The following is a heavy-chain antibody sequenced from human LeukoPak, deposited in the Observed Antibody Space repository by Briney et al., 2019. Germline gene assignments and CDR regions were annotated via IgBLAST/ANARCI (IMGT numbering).Heavy chain of an antibody. V-gene: IGHV4-38-2*01. J-gene: IGHJ3*02. CDR2: IYYSGST. CDR3: AALGVPAARRRAFDI. Sequence: SETLSLTCAVSGYSISSGYYWGWIRQPPGKGPQWIGSIYYSGSTSYNPSLKSRVTMSVDTSKNQFSLKLSSVTAADTAVYYCAALGVPAARRRAFDIWGQGTMVTVSS. CDR1: GYSISSGYY. D-gene: IGHD2-2*01.